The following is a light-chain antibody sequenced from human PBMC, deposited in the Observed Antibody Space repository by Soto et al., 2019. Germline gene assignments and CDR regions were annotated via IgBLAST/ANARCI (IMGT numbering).Light chain of an antibody. CDR3: QQYGSSPPKFT. J-gene: IGKJ3*01. CDR2: GAS. CDR1: QSVSSSY. Sequence: EIVLTQSPGTLSLSPGERATLSCMASQSVSSSYLAWYQQKPGQATRLLIYGASSRATGIPDRLSGSGSGTDFTLTISRLEPEDFAVYYCQQYGSSPPKFTFGPGTKVDIK. V-gene: IGKV3-20*01.